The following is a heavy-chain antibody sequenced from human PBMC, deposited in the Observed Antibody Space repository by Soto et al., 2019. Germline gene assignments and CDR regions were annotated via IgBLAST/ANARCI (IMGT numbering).Heavy chain of an antibody. CDR1: GGSISSYY. D-gene: IGHD3-22*01. V-gene: IGHV4-59*01. CDR2: IYYSGST. Sequence: QVQLQESGPGLVKPSETLSLTCTVSGGSISSYYWSWIRQPPGKGLGWIGYIYYSGSTNYNPSLNGRVTLSVDTAKNQFSLKLSSVTAADTAVYYWAREVAYYYDSSGYYYIWFDPWGQGTLVTVSS. J-gene: IGHJ5*02. CDR3: AREVAYYYDSSGYYYIWFDP.